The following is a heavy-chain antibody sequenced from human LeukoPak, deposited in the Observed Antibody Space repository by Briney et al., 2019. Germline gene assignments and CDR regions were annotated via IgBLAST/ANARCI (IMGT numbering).Heavy chain of an antibody. CDR1: GDSISSGYYY. V-gene: IGHV4-30-4*01. J-gene: IGHJ3*02. Sequence: SETLSLTCTVSGDSISSGYYYWSWLRQPPGTGLEWIGYIYYSGSTYYNPSLKSRVTISVDTSKNQFSLKLSSVTAADTAVYYCARARSAAFDIWGQGTMVTVSS. CDR3: ARARSAAFDI. CDR2: IYYSGST.